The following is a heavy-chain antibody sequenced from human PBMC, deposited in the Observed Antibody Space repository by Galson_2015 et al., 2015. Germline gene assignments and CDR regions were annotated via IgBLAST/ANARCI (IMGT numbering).Heavy chain of an antibody. V-gene: IGHV3-23*01. CDR2: ISGSGGST. Sequence: SLRLSCAASGFTFSSYAMSWVRQAPGKGLEWVSAISGSGGSTYYADSVKGRFTISRDNSENTLYLQMNSLRAEDTAVYYCAKMGYCSGGSCYSALGWFDPWGQGTLVTVSS. CDR3: AKMGYCSGGSCYSALGWFDP. CDR1: GFTFSSYA. D-gene: IGHD2-15*01. J-gene: IGHJ5*02.